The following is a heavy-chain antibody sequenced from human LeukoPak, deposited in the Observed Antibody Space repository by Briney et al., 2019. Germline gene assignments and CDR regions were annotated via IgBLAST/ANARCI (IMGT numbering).Heavy chain of an antibody. CDR3: AKSSLRGHSLWYFDL. V-gene: IGHV3-30*18. Sequence: GGSLRLSCAASGFTFSSYGMHWVRQAPGKGLEWVAGISYDGSNKYDADSVKGRFTISRDNSKNTLYLQMNKLRVEDTAVYYCAKSSLRGHSLWYFDLWGRGTPVTVSS. J-gene: IGHJ2*01. CDR2: ISYDGSNK. CDR1: GFTFSSYG. D-gene: IGHD3-10*01.